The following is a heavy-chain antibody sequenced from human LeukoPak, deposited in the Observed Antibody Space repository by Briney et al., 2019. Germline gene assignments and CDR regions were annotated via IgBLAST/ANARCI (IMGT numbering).Heavy chain of an antibody. CDR3: ARGSSNVAARNNWFDP. J-gene: IGHJ5*02. CDR1: GFTFSSYT. Sequence: GGSLRLSCAASGFTFSSYTMNWVRQAPGEGLEWVSSISTSSIYIYHADSMKGRFTISRDNGKNSLYLQMNSLRAEDTAVYFCARGSSNVAARNNWFDPWGQGTLVTVSS. CDR2: ISTSSIYI. V-gene: IGHV3-21*01. D-gene: IGHD6-6*01.